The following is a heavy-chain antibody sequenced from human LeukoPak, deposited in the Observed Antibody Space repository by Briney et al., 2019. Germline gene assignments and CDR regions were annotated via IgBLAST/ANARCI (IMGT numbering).Heavy chain of an antibody. D-gene: IGHD3-22*01. J-gene: IGHJ4*02. CDR3: ARLGLYYDEEYYFHY. CDR1: GGSLSSVTCY. V-gene: IGHV4-39*01. Sequence: SETLSLTCTVSGGSLSSVTCYWGWIGQALGKGREWIGRMIDSWRAYYSPSLNSRVSISIDTSKNQFSLSLSSVTAADTAVYYCARLGLYYDEEYYFHYWGQGTLVTVSS. CDR2: MIDSWRA.